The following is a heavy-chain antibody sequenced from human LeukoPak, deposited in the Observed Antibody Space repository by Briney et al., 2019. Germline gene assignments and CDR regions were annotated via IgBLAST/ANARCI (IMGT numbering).Heavy chain of an antibody. CDR2: ISAYNGNT. J-gene: IGHJ4*02. CDR3: AGVLPYQGDTESYFDY. D-gene: IGHD2-2*01. CDR1: GYSFTSNV. V-gene: IGHV1-18*01. Sequence: ASVKVSCKASGYSFTSNVISWVRQAPGQGLEWMGWISAYNGNTNYAQKLQGRVTMTTDTSTSTAYMELRSLRSDDTAVYYCAGVLPYQGDTESYFDYWGQGTLVTVSS.